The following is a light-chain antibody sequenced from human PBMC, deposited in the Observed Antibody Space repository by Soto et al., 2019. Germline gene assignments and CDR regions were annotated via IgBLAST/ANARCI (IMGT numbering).Light chain of an antibody. CDR1: QTLSNSF. J-gene: IGKJ5*01. Sequence: EIVLTQSPGTLSLSPGERATLSCKSSQTLSNSFIAWYQQKPGQAPRLLIYDTSSRATGVPDRYSASGSGTDFTLTISRLEPEDVAVFFCQQYGTSEIILGQGTRLEIK. V-gene: IGKV3-20*01. CDR3: QQYGTSEII. CDR2: DTS.